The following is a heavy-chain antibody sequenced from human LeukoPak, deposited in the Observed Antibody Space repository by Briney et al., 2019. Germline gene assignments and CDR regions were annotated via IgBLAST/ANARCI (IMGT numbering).Heavy chain of an antibody. CDR3: ARGSGSMVYFDY. CDR2: INPNSGGT. D-gene: IGHD3-10*01. V-gene: IGHV1-2*02. Sequence: ASVKVSCKASGYTFTSYGISWVRQAPGQGLEWMGWINPNSGGTNYAQKFQGRVTMTRDTSISTAYMELSRLRSDDTAVYYCARGSGSMVYFDYWGQGTLVTVSS. J-gene: IGHJ4*02. CDR1: GYTFTSYG.